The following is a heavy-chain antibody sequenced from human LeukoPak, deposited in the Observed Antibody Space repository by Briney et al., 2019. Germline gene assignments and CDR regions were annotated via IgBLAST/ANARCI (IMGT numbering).Heavy chain of an antibody. V-gene: IGHV3-30*01. CDR2: ISYDGSNK. Sequence: GGSLRLSCAASGFTFSSYAMHWVRQAPGKGLEWVAVISYDGSNKYYADSVKGRFTISRDNSKNTLYLQMNSLRAEDTAVYYCARGYYYDSSGYRGEGAFDIWGQGTMVTVSS. J-gene: IGHJ3*02. CDR1: GFTFSSYA. D-gene: IGHD3-22*01. CDR3: ARGYYYDSSGYRGEGAFDI.